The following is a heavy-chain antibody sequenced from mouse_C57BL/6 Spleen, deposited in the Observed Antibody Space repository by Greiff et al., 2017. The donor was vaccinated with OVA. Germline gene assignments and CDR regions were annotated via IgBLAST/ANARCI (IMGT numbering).Heavy chain of an antibody. J-gene: IGHJ4*01. V-gene: IGHV1-66*01. CDR2: IYPGSGNT. Sequence: QVQLKQSGPELVKPGASVKISCKASGYSFTSYYIHWVKQRPGQGLEWIGWIYPGSGNTKYNEKFKGKATLTADTSSSTAYMQLSSLTSEDSAVYYCARSGYYGSSYDYAMDYWGQGTSVTVSS. CDR1: GYSFTSYY. CDR3: ARSGYYGSSYDYAMDY. D-gene: IGHD1-1*01.